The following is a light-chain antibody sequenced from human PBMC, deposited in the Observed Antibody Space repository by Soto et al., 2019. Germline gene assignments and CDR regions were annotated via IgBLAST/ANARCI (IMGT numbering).Light chain of an antibody. Sequence: QSALTQPPSASGSPGQSVTISCTGTSSDVGGYNYVSWYQQHPGKSPKLMIYEVTKRPSGVPGRFSGSKSGNTASLTVSGLQAEDEADYYCSSYAGATNRYVLFGGGTQVTVL. CDR1: SSDVGGYNY. CDR3: SSYAGATNRYVL. J-gene: IGLJ2*01. CDR2: EVT. V-gene: IGLV2-8*01.